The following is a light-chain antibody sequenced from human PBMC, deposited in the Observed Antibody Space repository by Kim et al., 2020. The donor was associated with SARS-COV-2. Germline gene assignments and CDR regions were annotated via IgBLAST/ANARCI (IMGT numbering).Light chain of an antibody. CDR1: HSVTSY. Sequence: SLPPGETATLSCKAKHSVTSYVACYQQRPGQAPRLLIYDASTRATGIPARFSASGFGTDFTLTISILDPEDFALYYCQQRANSITFGQGTRLEIK. CDR3: QQRANSIT. J-gene: IGKJ5*01. V-gene: IGKV3-11*01. CDR2: DAS.